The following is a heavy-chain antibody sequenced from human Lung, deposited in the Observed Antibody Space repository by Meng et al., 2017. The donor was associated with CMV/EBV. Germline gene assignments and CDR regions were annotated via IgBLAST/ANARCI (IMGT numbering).Heavy chain of an antibody. J-gene: IGHJ6*02. V-gene: IGHV3-21*06. Sequence: LTCAASGFTFSAYAMNWVRQAPGKGLEWVSSISTTSSYIYYADSVKGRLTISRDNAKNSLYLQMNSLRAEDTAVYYCARSWDGMDVWGQGTTVTVSS. CDR3: ARSWDGMDV. CDR2: ISTTSSYI. CDR1: GFTFSAYA.